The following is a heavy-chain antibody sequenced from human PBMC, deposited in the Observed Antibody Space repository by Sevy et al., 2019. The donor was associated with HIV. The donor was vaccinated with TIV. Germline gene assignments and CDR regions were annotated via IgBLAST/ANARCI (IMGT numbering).Heavy chain of an antibody. D-gene: IGHD6-13*01. J-gene: IGHJ4*02. Sequence: GGSLRLSCAASGFTFSDHYMEWVRQAPGKGLEWVGRIRNKADSYTTEYAASVKCRLTISRDNSKNSLYLLMNSLKTEDTAVYYCASHAGIAAAGRVFDYWGQGTLVTVSS. CDR1: GFTFSDHY. CDR3: ASHAGIAAAGRVFDY. V-gene: IGHV3-72*01. CDR2: IRNKADSYTT.